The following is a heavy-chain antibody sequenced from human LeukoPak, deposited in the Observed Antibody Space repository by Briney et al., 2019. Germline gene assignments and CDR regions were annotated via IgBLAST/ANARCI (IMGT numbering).Heavy chain of an antibody. CDR1: GGSFSGYL. CDR3: ARGRPWYFDY. CDR2: INHSGST. Sequence: SETLSLTCAVSGGSFSGYLWSWIRQPPGKGLEWIGEINHSGSTNYNPSLKSRVTISVDTSKNQFSLKLSSVTAADTAVYYCARGRPWYFDYWGQGTLVTVSS. J-gene: IGHJ4*02. V-gene: IGHV4-34*01.